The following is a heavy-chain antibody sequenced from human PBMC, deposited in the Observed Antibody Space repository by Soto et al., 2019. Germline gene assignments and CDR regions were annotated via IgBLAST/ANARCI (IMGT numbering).Heavy chain of an antibody. D-gene: IGHD2-21*01. V-gene: IGHV3-7*01. Sequence: KGLERVANIKQDGSEKYYVDSVKGRFTISRDNAKNSLYLQMNSLRAEDTAVYYCASDPFFFFQAEDGIRDL. CDR2: IKQDGSEK. CDR3: ASDPFFFFQAEDGIRDL. J-gene: IGHJ2*01.